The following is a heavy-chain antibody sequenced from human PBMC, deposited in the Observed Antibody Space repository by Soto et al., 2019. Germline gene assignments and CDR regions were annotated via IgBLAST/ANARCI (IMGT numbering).Heavy chain of an antibody. CDR2: IYYSGST. V-gene: IGHV4-59*01. J-gene: IGHJ5*02. CDR1: GGSISSYY. CDR3: ARARNWNFGTNWFDP. D-gene: IGHD1-7*01. Sequence: QVQLQESGPGLVKPSETLSLTCTVSGGSISSYYWSWIRQPPGKGLEWIGYIYYSGSTNYNPSLKSRVTISVDTSKNQFSLKLSSVTAADTAVYYCARARNWNFGTNWFDPWGQGTLVTVSS.